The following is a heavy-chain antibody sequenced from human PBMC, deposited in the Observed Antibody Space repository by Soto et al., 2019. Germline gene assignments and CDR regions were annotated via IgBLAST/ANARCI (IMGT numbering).Heavy chain of an antibody. J-gene: IGHJ4*02. CDR1: GDSISGSPYF. CDR2: IFYDGYT. CDR3: ARLQAAVPHY. Sequence: QVQLQESGPGLVMPSETLSLTCTVSGDSISGSPYFWGWIRQPPGKRLEWIGSIFYDGYTLYTPSLKSRVTISVDTSKNPFSLILTSVAAADTAIYFCARLQAAVPHYWGQGILVTVSS. V-gene: IGHV4-39*01. D-gene: IGHD6-13*01.